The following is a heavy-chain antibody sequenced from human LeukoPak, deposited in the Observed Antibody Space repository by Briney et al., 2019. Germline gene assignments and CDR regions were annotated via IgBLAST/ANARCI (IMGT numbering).Heavy chain of an antibody. CDR3: AKESGYCSGGSCYSEYCFDY. D-gene: IGHD2-15*01. J-gene: IGHJ4*02. V-gene: IGHV3-23*01. CDR2: IRGSGAST. Sequence: GSLSCTCAVSGFTFRSYALSWVRQAPGKGLEWVSSIRGSGASTYYADSEKGRFTTQRVKCSHTMYLQINRKRAEDTAVYYCAKESGYCSGGSCYSEYCFDYWGWG. CDR1: GFTFRSYA.